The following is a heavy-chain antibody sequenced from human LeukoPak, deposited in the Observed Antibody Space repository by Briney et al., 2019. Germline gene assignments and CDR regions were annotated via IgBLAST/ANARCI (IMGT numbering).Heavy chain of an antibody. Sequence: PSETLSLTCTVSGVSISSGGYYWSWIRQHPGKGLEWIGYIYYTGSTYYNPSLKSRVSISVDTSKNQFSLNLSSVTAADTAIYYCARHRSGYFDYWGQGTLVTVSS. CDR1: GVSISSGGYY. CDR2: IYYTGST. J-gene: IGHJ4*02. D-gene: IGHD3-22*01. V-gene: IGHV4-31*03. CDR3: ARHRSGYFDY.